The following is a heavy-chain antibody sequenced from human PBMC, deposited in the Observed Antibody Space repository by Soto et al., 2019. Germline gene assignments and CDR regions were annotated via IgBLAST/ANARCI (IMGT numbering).Heavy chain of an antibody. CDR2: IKSKTDGGTT. J-gene: IGHJ4*02. V-gene: IGHV3-15*07. CDR1: GFTFSNAW. D-gene: IGHD3-22*01. CDR3: TTDYYYDSSGYTKPPFDY. Sequence: GSLRLSCAASGFTFSNAWMNWVRQAPGKGLEWVGRIKSKTDGGTTDYAAPVKGRFTISRDDSKNTLYLQMNSLKTEDTAVYYCTTDYYYDSSGYTKPPFDYWGQGTLVTVSS.